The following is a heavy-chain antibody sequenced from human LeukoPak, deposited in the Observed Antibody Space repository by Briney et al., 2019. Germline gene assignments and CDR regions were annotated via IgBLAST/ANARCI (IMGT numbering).Heavy chain of an antibody. J-gene: IGHJ5*02. Sequence: SETLSLTCTVSGGSISSYYWSWIRQPPGKGLEWIGEINHSGSTNYNPSLKSRVTISVDTSKNQFSLKLSSVTAADTAVYYCARGRVTSHQTMVRGVIRLNWFDPWGQGTLVTVSS. CDR1: GGSISSYY. V-gene: IGHV4-34*01. D-gene: IGHD3-10*01. CDR2: INHSGST. CDR3: ARGRVTSHQTMVRGVIRLNWFDP.